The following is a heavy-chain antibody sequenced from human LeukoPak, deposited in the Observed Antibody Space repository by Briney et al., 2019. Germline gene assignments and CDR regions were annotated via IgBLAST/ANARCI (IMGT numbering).Heavy chain of an antibody. Sequence: ASVKVSCKASGYTFTGYYMHWVRQAPGQGLEWMGWINPNSGGTNYAQKFQGWVTMTRDTSISTAYMELSRLRSDDTAVYYCARGAMVRGEEHYYGMEVWGQGTTVTVSS. CDR2: INPNSGGT. J-gene: IGHJ6*02. D-gene: IGHD3-10*01. CDR1: GYTFTGYY. CDR3: ARGAMVRGEEHYYGMEV. V-gene: IGHV1-2*04.